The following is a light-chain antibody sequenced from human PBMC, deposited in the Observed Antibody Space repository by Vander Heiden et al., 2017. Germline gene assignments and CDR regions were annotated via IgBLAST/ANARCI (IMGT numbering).Light chain of an antibody. J-gene: IGLJ2*01. CDR2: LYSDGSE. CDR3: QTWGIGIQV. V-gene: IGLV4-69*01. Sequence: QLELTQSPSAPASLGDSVTLTCTLSSGHTTYVIAWHQHQPDKAPRYLMTLYSDGSETKGDGIPDRFSGSSSGADRYLAISNLQSEDEADYYCQTWGIGIQVFGGGTKLTVL. CDR1: SGHTTYV.